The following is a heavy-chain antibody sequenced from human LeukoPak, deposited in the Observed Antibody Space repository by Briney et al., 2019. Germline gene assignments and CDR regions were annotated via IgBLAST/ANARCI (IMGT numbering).Heavy chain of an antibody. CDR1: GYIFTGYY. D-gene: IGHD3-16*01. V-gene: IGHV1-2*02. J-gene: IGHJ4*02. CDR3: ARVRYRLAETYIDY. CDR2: INPNSGDT. Sequence: TSVKVSCKASGYIFTGYYMHWVRQAPGQGLEWMGWINPNSGDTNYAQKFQGRVTMTRDTSISTAYMELSRLRSDDTAVYYCARVRYRLAETYIDYWGQGTLVTVSS.